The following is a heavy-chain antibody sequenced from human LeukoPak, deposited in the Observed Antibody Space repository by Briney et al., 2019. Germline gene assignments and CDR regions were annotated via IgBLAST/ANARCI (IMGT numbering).Heavy chain of an antibody. J-gene: IGHJ6*03. D-gene: IGHD5-18*01. CDR1: GLTFSDYA. CDR3: ARANTGMVRGYYYYMDV. Sequence: SGRSLRLSCAASGLTFSDYAMHWVRQAPGKGLEWVAVISYDGSNEYYADSVEGRFTISRDNSKNTLYLQMSSLRVEDTAVYYCARANTGMVRGYYYYMDVWGKGTTVTVSS. V-gene: IGHV3-30*15. CDR2: ISYDGSNE.